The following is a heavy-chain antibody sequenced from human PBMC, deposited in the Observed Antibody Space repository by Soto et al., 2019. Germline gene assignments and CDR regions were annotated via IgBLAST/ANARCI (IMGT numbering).Heavy chain of an antibody. Sequence: EVQLLESGGGLVQPGGSLRLSCAGSGFTFINYAMNWVRQVPGKGLEWVSSISGGGDAAFFPDSVRGRFTISRDNSKNTVTLQMSSLGVDDTAVYYCARKILGSTSRPKYWYFDVWGRGTLVTVSS. D-gene: IGHD3-16*01. CDR2: ISGGGDAA. CDR1: GFTFINYA. V-gene: IGHV3-23*01. J-gene: IGHJ2*01. CDR3: ARKILGSTSRPKYWYFDV.